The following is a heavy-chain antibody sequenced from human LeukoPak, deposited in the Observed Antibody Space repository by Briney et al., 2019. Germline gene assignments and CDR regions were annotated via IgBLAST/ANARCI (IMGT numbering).Heavy chain of an antibody. Sequence: KPSETLSLTCTVSGGSISSYYWSWIRQPPGKGLEWIGYIYYSGSTNYNPSLKSRVTISVDTSKNQFSLKLSSVTAADTAVYYCAREGSNYSNWFDPWGQGTLVTVSS. CDR2: IYYSGST. D-gene: IGHD4-11*01. J-gene: IGHJ5*02. V-gene: IGHV4-59*01. CDR1: GGSISSYY. CDR3: AREGSNYSNWFDP.